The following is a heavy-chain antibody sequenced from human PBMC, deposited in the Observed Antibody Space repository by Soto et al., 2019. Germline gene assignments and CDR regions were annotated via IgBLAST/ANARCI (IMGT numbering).Heavy chain of an antibody. V-gene: IGHV3-30*18. J-gene: IGHJ6*03. CDR3: AKAPALIFGVVIYYYYMDV. CDR1: GFTFSSYG. D-gene: IGHD3-3*01. CDR2: ISYDGSNK. Sequence: GGSLRLSCAASGFTFSSYGMHWVRQAPGKGLEWVAVISYDGSNKYYADSVKGRFTISRDNSKNTLYLQMNSLRAEDTAVYYCAKAPALIFGVVIYYYYMDVWGKGTTVTVSS.